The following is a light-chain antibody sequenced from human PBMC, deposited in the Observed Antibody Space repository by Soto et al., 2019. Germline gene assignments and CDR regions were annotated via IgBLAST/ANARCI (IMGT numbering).Light chain of an antibody. Sequence: QSVLTQPRSVSGSPGQSVTISCTGTSSDVGAYNYVSWYQQHPGKAPKLIIYDVSKRPSGVPDRFSGSKSGNTASLTIPGLQADDEADYYCCSYAVSYTLWVFGGGTKLTVL. CDR3: CSYAVSYTLWV. J-gene: IGLJ3*02. CDR1: SSDVGAYNY. V-gene: IGLV2-11*01. CDR2: DVS.